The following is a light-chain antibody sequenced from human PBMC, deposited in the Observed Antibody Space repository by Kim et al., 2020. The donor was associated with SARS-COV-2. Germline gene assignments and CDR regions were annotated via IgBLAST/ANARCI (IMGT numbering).Light chain of an antibody. J-gene: IGKJ2*01. CDR2: AAS. Sequence: DIQMTQSPSSLSASVGDRVTITCRASQSISSYLNWYQQKPGKAPKLLIYAASSLQSEVPSRFSGSRSGTDFTLTTSSLQPEDFATYYCQQSYSTPHTFGQGTKLEL. V-gene: IGKV1-39*01. CDR1: QSISSY. CDR3: QQSYSTPHT.